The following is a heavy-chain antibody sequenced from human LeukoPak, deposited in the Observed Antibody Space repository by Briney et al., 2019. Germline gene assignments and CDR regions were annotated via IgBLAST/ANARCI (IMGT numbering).Heavy chain of an antibody. CDR1: GGSISSYSYY. Sequence: SETLSLTCTVSGGSISSYSYYWGWIRQPPGKGLEWIGSIYYSGSTYYNPSLKSRVTISVDTSKNQFSLKLSSVTAADTAVYYCARALRYSSSWYGNFDYWGQGTLVTVSS. CDR3: ARALRYSSSWYGNFDY. J-gene: IGHJ4*02. V-gene: IGHV4-39*07. CDR2: IYYSGST. D-gene: IGHD6-13*01.